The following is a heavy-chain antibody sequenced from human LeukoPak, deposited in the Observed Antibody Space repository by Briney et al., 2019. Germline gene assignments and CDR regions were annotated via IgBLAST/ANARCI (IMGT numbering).Heavy chain of an antibody. CDR2: IIPIFGTA. J-gene: IGHJ4*02. D-gene: IGHD2-15*01. V-gene: IGHV1-69*06. Sequence: SVKVSCKASGGTFSNYGISWVRQAPGQGLEWMGGIIPIFGTANYAQKFQGRVTITADKSTSTAYMELSSLRSEDTAVYYCAGKYCSGGSCYHSDYWGQGTLVTVSS. CDR1: GGTFSNYG. CDR3: AGKYCSGGSCYHSDY.